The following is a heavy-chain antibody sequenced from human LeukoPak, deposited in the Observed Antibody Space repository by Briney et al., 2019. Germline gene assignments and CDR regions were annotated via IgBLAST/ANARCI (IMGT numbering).Heavy chain of an antibody. V-gene: IGHV4-34*01. Sequence: SETLSLTCAVYGGSFSGYYWSWIRQPPGKGLEWIGEINHSGSTNYNPSLKSRVTIPVDTSKNQFSLKLSSVTAADTAVYYCARESVTTPGPYYGMDVWGKGTTVTVSS. CDR2: INHSGST. CDR3: ARESVTTPGPYYGMDV. CDR1: GGSFSGYY. D-gene: IGHD4-17*01. J-gene: IGHJ6*04.